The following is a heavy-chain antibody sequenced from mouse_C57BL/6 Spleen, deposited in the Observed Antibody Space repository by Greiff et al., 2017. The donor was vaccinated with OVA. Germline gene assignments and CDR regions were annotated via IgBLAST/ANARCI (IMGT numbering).Heavy chain of an antibody. D-gene: IGHD1-1*01. CDR2: ILPGSGST. CDR1: GYTFTGYW. CDR3: ARRAGITTVVAKEGDY. V-gene: IGHV1-9*01. J-gene: IGHJ2*01. Sequence: VQLQQSGAELMKPGASVKLSCKATGYTFTGYWIEWVKQRPGHGLEWIGEILPGSGSTNYNEKFKGKATFTADTSSNTAYMQLSSLTTEDSAIYYCARRAGITTVVAKEGDYWGQGTTLTVSS.